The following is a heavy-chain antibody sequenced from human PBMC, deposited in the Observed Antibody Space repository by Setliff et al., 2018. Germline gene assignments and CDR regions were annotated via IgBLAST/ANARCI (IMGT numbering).Heavy chain of an antibody. CDR2: ISAYNGNT. V-gene: IGHV1-18*01. J-gene: IGHJ3*02. CDR1: GYTFTSYG. CDR3: ARDFPPLYSSSFSYAFDI. Sequence: ASVTVSCKASGYTFTSYGISWVRQAPGQGLEWMGWISAYNGNTNYAQKLQGRVTMTTDTSTSTAYMELRSLRSDDTAVYYCARDFPPLYSSSFSYAFDIWGQGTMVTVSS. D-gene: IGHD6-6*01.